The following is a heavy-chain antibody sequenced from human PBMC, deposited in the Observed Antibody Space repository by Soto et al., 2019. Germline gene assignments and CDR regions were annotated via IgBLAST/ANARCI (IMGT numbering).Heavy chain of an antibody. J-gene: IGHJ3*02. CDR2: IYYSGST. V-gene: IGHV4-61*01. Sequence: PSETLSLTCTVSGGSVSSGSYYWSWIRQPPGKGLEWIGYIYYSGSTNYNPSLKSRVTISVDTSKNQFSLKLSSVTAADTAVYYCARGVITIFGVVTPGAFDIWGQGTMVTVSS. CDR3: ARGVITIFGVVTPGAFDI. CDR1: GGSVSSGSYY. D-gene: IGHD3-3*01.